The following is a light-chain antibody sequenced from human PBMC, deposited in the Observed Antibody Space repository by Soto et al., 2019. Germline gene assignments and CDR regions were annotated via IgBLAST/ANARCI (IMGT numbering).Light chain of an antibody. CDR3: QQYHTYRT. V-gene: IGKV1-5*01. J-gene: IGKJ1*01. CDR2: DAS. Sequence: DIQMTQYPSTLSASVGDRVTITCRASQTISNWLAWYQQKPGKAPNLLIYDASSLQSGVPSRFSGSGSGTEFTLTISTLQPDDSATYYCQQYHTYRTFGQGTKVDVK. CDR1: QTISNW.